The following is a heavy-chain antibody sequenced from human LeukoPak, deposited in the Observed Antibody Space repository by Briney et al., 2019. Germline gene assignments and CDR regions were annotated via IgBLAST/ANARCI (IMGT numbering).Heavy chain of an antibody. CDR2: ISYDGSNK. Sequence: GGSLRLSCAASGFTFSSYGMHWVRQAPGKGLEWVAVISYDGSNKYYADSVKGRFTISRDNSKNTLYLQMNSLRAEDTAVYYCARDPVRLSGSYYFDYWGQGTLVTVSS. V-gene: IGHV3-30*03. J-gene: IGHJ4*02. CDR1: GFTFSSYG. D-gene: IGHD1-26*01. CDR3: ARDPVRLSGSYYFDY.